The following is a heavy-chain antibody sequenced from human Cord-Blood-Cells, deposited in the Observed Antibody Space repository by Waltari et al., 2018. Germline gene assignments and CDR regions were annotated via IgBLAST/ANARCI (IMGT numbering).Heavy chain of an antibody. CDR3: ARVSEYGYFDY. CDR1: AGTFSSYA. Sequence: QVQLVQSGAEVKKPGSSVKVSCKTSAGTFSSYAISWVRQAPGQGLEWMGGIIPIFGTANYAQKFQGRVTITADESTSTAYMELSSLRSEDTAVYYCARVSEYGYFDYWGQGTLVTVSS. CDR2: IIPIFGTA. J-gene: IGHJ4*02. V-gene: IGHV1-69*01. D-gene: IGHD2-2*01.